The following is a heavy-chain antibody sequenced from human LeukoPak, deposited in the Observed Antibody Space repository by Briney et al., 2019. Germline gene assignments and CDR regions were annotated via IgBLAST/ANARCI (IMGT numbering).Heavy chain of an antibody. CDR3: ARDQRPSSSFDY. Sequence: GGSLRLSCAASGFTFSSYSMNWVRQAPGKGLEWVSSISSSSSYIYYADSVKGRFTISRDNAKNSLYLQMNSLRAEDTAVYYCARDQRPSSSFDYWGQGTLVTVSS. V-gene: IGHV3-21*01. D-gene: IGHD2-2*01. J-gene: IGHJ4*02. CDR1: GFTFSSYS. CDR2: ISSSSSYI.